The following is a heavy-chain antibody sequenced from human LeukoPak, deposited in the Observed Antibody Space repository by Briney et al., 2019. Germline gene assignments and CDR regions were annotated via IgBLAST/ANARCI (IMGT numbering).Heavy chain of an antibody. CDR2: ISWDGGST. D-gene: IGHD3/OR15-3a*01. CDR3: AKGTHYYYYMDV. Sequence: GGSLRLSCAASGFTFDDYAMHWVRQAPGKGLEWVSLISWDGGSTYYADSVKGRFTISRDNSKNSLYLQMNSLSAEDTALYYCAKGTHYYYYMDVWGKGTTVTVSS. V-gene: IGHV3-43D*03. CDR1: GFTFDDYA. J-gene: IGHJ6*03.